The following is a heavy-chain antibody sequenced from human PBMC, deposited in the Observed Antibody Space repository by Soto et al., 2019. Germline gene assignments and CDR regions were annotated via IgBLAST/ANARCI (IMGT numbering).Heavy chain of an antibody. Sequence: SETLSLTCTVSGGSISSYYWSWIRQPPGKGLEWIGYIYYSGSNNHNHSLKSRVTLSVDTSKNQFALKLSSVTAADTAVYYCARGVLWFGDFGVPDYYYYMDVWGKGTTVTVSS. J-gene: IGHJ6*03. CDR3: ARGVLWFGDFGVPDYYYYMDV. V-gene: IGHV4-59*01. CDR2: IYYSGSN. CDR1: GGSISSYY. D-gene: IGHD3-10*01.